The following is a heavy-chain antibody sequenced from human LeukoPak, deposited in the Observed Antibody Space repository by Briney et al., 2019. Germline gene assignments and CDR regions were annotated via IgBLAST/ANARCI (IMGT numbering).Heavy chain of an antibody. CDR2: ISSSSSYI. CDR3: AREDSSGYVY. Sequence: GGSLRLSCAASGFTFSSYSMNWVRQAPGRGLEWVSSISSSSSYIYYADSVKGRFTISRDNAKNSLYLQMNSLRAEDTAVYYCAREDSSGYVYWGQGTLVTVSS. V-gene: IGHV3-21*01. CDR1: GFTFSSYS. D-gene: IGHD3-22*01. J-gene: IGHJ4*02.